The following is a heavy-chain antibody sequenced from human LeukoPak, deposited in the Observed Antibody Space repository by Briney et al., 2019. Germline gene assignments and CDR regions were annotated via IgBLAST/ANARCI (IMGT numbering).Heavy chain of an antibody. J-gene: IGHJ4*02. Sequence: SVKVSCKASGGTFSSYAISWVRQAPGQGLEWMGRIIPIFGTANYAQKFQGRVMITTDESTSTAYMELSSLRSEDTAVYYCARAAAGYYDSSGYYFFDYWGQGTLVTVSS. CDR1: GGTFSSYA. V-gene: IGHV1-69*05. CDR2: IIPIFGTA. D-gene: IGHD3-22*01. CDR3: ARAAAGYYDSSGYYFFDY.